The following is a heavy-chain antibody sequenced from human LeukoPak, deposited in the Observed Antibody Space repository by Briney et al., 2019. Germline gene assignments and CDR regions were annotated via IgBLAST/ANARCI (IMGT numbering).Heavy chain of an antibody. CDR2: INHSGST. CDR3: ARATGVPAAIGERGYYYYMDV. Sequence: NPSETLSLTCAVYGGSLSGYYWSWIRQPPGKGLEWIGEINHSGSTNYNPSLKSRVTISVDTSKNQFSLKLSSVTAADTAVYYCARATGVPAAIGERGYYYYMDVWGKGTTVTVSS. D-gene: IGHD2-2*02. J-gene: IGHJ6*03. CDR1: GGSLSGYY. V-gene: IGHV4-34*01.